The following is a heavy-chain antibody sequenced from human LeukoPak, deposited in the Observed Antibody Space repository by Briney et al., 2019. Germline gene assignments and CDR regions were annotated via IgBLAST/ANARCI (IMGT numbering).Heavy chain of an antibody. V-gene: IGHV4-34*01. J-gene: IGHJ4*02. Sequence: PSETLSLTCAVSGASSSGHYWSWIRQPPGKGLEWIGEINHSGSTNHNPSLKSRVTISVDTSKNQFSLKLSSVTAADTAVYYCARGRGYSSSWYVPSDFDYWGQGTLVTVSS. CDR3: ARGRGYSSSWYVPSDFDY. D-gene: IGHD6-13*01. CDR1: GASSSGHY. CDR2: INHSGST.